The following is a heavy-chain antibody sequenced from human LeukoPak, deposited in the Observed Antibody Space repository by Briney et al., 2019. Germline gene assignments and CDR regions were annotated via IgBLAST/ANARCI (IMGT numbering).Heavy chain of an antibody. D-gene: IGHD3-22*01. CDR1: GFIFSSYA. Sequence: PGGSLRLSCAASGFIFSSYAMSWVRQAPWKGLEWVSTISGSGGSTYYADSVKGRFTISRDNAKNSLYLQMNSLRAEDTAVYYCARGGHGYYDSSGYYGYWGQGTLVTVSS. CDR2: ISGSGGST. V-gene: IGHV3-23*01. CDR3: ARGGHGYYDSSGYYGY. J-gene: IGHJ4*02.